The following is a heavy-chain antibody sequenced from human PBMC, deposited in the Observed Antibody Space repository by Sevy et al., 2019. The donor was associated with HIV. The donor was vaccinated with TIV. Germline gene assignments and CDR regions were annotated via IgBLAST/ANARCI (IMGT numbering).Heavy chain of an antibody. D-gene: IGHD3-16*01. V-gene: IGHV3-21*01. Sequence: GGSLRLSCAASGFTFISFTMNWVRQAPGKGLEWVSSISNSPSYIYYADSVKGRFTISRDNAKNALYLQMDSLRVEDAAVYYCARRGGLTGKGFDFWGQGTMVTVSS. CDR1: GFTFISFT. J-gene: IGHJ3*01. CDR3: ARRGGLTGKGFDF. CDR2: ISNSPSYI.